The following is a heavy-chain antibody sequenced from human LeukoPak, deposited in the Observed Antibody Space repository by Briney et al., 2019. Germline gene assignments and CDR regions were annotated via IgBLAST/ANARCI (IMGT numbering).Heavy chain of an antibody. CDR2: INPNSGGT. CDR3: ARGVWWEPRLSY. CDR1: GYTFTGYY. Sequence: ASVKVSCKASGYTFTGYYMHWVRQAPGQGREWMGWINPNSGGTNYAQKFQGRVTMTRDTSISTAYMELSRLRSDDTAVYYCARGVWWEPRLSYWGQGTLVTVSS. J-gene: IGHJ4*02. D-gene: IGHD1-26*01. V-gene: IGHV1-2*02.